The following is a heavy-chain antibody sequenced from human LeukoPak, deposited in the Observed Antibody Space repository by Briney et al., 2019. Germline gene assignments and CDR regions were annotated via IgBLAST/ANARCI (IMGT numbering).Heavy chain of an antibody. CDR1: GFTLSSHS. CDR2: ISSSSSYI. CDR3: ARDLYDSGAYSSPIDY. V-gene: IGHV3-21*01. Sequence: GGSLRLSCAAYGFTLSSHSMNWVRQAPGKGLEWVSSISSSSSYIHSADPVKGRFTISRDNAKNSLYLRMNSLRAEDTAVYYCARDLYDSGAYSSPIDYWGQGTLVTVSS. J-gene: IGHJ4*02. D-gene: IGHD3-22*01.